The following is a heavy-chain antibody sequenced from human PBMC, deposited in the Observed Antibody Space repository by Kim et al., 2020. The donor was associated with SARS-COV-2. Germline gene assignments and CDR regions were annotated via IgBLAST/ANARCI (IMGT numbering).Heavy chain of an antibody. CDR2: ISSHNSFI. CDR1: GFSFDNYI. Sequence: GGSLRLSCVASGFSFDNYIMNWVRQAPGKGLEWISSISSHNSFIHYADSVKGRFAVSRDNAKDSLFLEMNSLRAEDTAIYYCARDRCSGKDCYEIDYWGQGTLVTVSS. V-gene: IGHV3-21*01. CDR3: ARDRCSGKDCYEIDY. D-gene: IGHD2-21*02. J-gene: IGHJ4*02.